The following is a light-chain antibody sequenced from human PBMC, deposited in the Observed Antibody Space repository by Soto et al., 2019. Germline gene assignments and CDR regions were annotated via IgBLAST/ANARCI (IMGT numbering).Light chain of an antibody. Sequence: GWTRTQGTLSLSPGERVTLSCRASQSVSSSYLAWYQQKPDQAPRLLIYGASSRATGIPDRFSGSGSGTDFTLTISRLEPEDCAIYYCQEHGNSAWRFAQGTMVDIK. CDR1: QSVSSSY. CDR2: GAS. V-gene: IGKV3-20*01. J-gene: IGKJ1*01. CDR3: QEHGNSAWR.